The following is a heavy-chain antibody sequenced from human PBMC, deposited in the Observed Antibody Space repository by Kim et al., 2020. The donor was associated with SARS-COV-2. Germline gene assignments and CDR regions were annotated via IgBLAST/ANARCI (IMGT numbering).Heavy chain of an antibody. CDR1: GGSFSGYY. CDR3: ARRPVVVADNWFDS. CDR2: IKHSGST. D-gene: IGHD2-15*01. V-gene: IGHV4-34*01. J-gene: IGHJ5*01. Sequence: SETLSLTCAVYGGSFSGYYWSWIRQPPGKGLEWIGEIKHSGSTNYNPSLKSRVTISVDTSKNQFSLKLNSVTAADTAVYYCARRPVVVADNWFDSWGQGTLVTVSS.